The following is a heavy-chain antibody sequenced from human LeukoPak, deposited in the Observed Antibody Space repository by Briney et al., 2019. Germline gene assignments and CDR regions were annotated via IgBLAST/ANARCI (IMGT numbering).Heavy chain of an antibody. CDR3: ASAHVLRFLEWLYYFDY. J-gene: IGHJ4*02. D-gene: IGHD3-3*01. Sequence: WASVKVSCKASGGTFSSYAISWVRQAPGQGLEWMGGIIPIFGTANYAQKFQGRVTITADESTSTAYMELSSLRSEDTAVYYCASAHVLRFLEWLYYFDYWGQGTLVTVSS. CDR1: GGTFSSYA. V-gene: IGHV1-69*13. CDR2: IIPIFGTA.